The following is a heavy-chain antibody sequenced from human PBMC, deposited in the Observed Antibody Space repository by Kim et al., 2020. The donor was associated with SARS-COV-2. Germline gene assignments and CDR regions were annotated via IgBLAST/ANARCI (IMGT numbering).Heavy chain of an antibody. CDR2: ISSSSSYI. D-gene: IGHD3-3*01. CDR3: ARGMFVIYYDFWSGYKDGMDV. J-gene: IGHJ6*02. Sequence: GGSLRLSCAASGFTFSSYSMNWVRQAPGKGLEWVSSISSSSSYIYYADSVKGRFTISRDNAKNSLYLQMNSLRAEDTAVYYCARGMFVIYYDFWSGYKDGMDVWGQGTTVTVSS. V-gene: IGHV3-21*01. CDR1: GFTFSSYS.